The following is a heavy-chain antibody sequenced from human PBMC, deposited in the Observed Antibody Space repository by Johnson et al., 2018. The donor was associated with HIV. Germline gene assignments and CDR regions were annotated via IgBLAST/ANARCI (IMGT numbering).Heavy chain of an antibody. CDR2: ISWNSGSI. CDR3: AKDPGWFGEPGDAFDI. Sequence: VQLVESGGGLVQPGRSLRLSCAASGFTFDDYAMHWVRQAPGKGLEWVSGISWNSGSIGYADSVKGRFTISRDNAKNSLSLQMNSLRAEDTAVYYCAKDPGWFGEPGDAFDIWGQGTMVTVSS. V-gene: IGHV3-9*01. D-gene: IGHD3-10*01. CDR1: GFTFDDYA. J-gene: IGHJ3*02.